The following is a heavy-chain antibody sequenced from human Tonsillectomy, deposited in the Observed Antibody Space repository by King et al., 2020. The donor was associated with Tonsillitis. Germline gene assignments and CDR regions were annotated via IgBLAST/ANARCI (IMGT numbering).Heavy chain of an antibody. J-gene: IGHJ4*02. CDR2: INSGRNT. D-gene: IGHD5-12*01. Sequence: VQLVESGGGLIQPGGSLRLSCAASGFTVSNNYMSWVRQAPGKGLEWVADINSGRNTYYEESVKGRFTISRDNSKNTVYLQMNSLRAEDTAVYYCAKGESSGYDWGFDFWGQGTLVTVSS. CDR1: GFTVSNNY. CDR3: AKGESSGYDWGFDF. V-gene: IGHV3-53*01.